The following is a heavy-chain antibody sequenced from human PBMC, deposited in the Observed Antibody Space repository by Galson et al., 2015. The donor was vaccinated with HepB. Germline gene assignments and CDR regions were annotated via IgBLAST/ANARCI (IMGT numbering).Heavy chain of an antibody. CDR3: ARDRYIVVVPVHSYGMDV. V-gene: IGHV1-46*03. CDR2: INPSGGST. D-gene: IGHD2-2*01. J-gene: IGHJ6*02. Sequence: SVKASCKASGYTFTSYYMHWVRQAPGQGLEWMGIINPSGGSTSYAQKFQGRVTMTRDTSTSTVYMELSSLRSEDTAVYYCARDRYIVVVPVHSYGMDVWGQGTTVTVSS. CDR1: GYTFTSYY.